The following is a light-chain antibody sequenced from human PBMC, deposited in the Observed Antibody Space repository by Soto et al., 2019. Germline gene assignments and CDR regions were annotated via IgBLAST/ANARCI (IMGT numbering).Light chain of an antibody. CDR1: SSDVGRYNL. CDR2: EGT. V-gene: IGLV2-23*01. CDR3: CSYAGSSTFAV. J-gene: IGLJ1*01. Sequence: QSVLTQPASVSGAPGQSISIWCTGTSSDVGRYNLVSWYQQHPGKATKLMIYEGTRRPSGVSDRFSASKPGNTASLTISGLQAEDEADYCCCSYAGSSTFAVFGTGTKVTVL.